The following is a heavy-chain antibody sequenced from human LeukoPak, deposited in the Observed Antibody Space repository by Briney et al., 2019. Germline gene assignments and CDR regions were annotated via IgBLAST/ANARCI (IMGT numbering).Heavy chain of an antibody. V-gene: IGHV1-2*06. J-gene: IGHJ4*02. D-gene: IGHD5-18*01. Sequence: ASVKVSCKASGYTFTDYYMHWVRQAPGQGLEWMGRINPNSGGTNYAQKFQGRVTVTWDTSISTAYMELSGLRSDDTAIYYCARIYSYDYYFDYWGQGTLVTVFS. CDR1: GYTFTDYY. CDR2: INPNSGGT. CDR3: ARIYSYDYYFDY.